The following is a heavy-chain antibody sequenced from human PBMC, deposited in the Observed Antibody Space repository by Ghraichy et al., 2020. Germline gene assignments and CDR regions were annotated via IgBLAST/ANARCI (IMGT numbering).Heavy chain of an antibody. CDR1: GFTFSDYA. D-gene: IGHD5-12*01. Sequence: ESLNISCAASGFTFSDYAMNWVRQAPGKGLEWLSYISSSSTIYYADSVKGRFTISRDNAKNSLYLQMNSLRDEDTAVYYCARDGRGYSGFDPDYWGQGTLVTVSS. CDR2: ISSSSTI. V-gene: IGHV3-69-1*01. CDR3: ARDGRGYSGFDPDY. J-gene: IGHJ4*02.